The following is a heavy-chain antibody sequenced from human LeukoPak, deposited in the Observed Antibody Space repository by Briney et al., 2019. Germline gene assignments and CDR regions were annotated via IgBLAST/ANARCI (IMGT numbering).Heavy chain of an antibody. Sequence: PGGSLRLSCAASGFNFSIYAMSWVRQAPGAGLEWVSAISGTGGRSTYYADSLKGRFTVSRDHSKNTVYLQVNSVRVEDTAVYYCTKGAPHNYWGQGTLVTVSS. V-gene: IGHV3-23*01. J-gene: IGHJ4*02. CDR3: TKGAPHNY. CDR2: ISGTGGRST. CDR1: GFNFSIYA.